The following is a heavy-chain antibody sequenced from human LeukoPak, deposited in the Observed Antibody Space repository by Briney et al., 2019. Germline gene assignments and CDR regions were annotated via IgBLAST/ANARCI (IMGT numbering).Heavy chain of an antibody. D-gene: IGHD5-12*01. V-gene: IGHV3-21*01. CDR2: ISSSSSYI. J-gene: IGHJ4*02. CDR1: GFTFSSYS. Sequence: GGSLRLSCAASGFTFSSYSMNWVRQAPGKGPEWVSSISSSSSYIYYADSVKGRFTISRDNAKNSLYLQMNSLRAEDTAVYYCARDPVGYSGSSYYFDYWGQGTLVTVSS. CDR3: ARDPVGYSGSSYYFDY.